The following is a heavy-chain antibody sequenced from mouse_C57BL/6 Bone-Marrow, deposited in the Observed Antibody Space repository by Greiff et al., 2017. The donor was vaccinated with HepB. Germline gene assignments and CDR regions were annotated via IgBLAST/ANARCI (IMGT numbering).Heavy chain of an antibody. J-gene: IGHJ4*01. CDR2: ISNGGGST. CDR3: ARHHVFYAMDY. CDR1: GFTFSDYY. V-gene: IGHV5-12*01. Sequence: EVQRVESGGGLVQPGGSLKLSCAASGFTFSDYYMYWVRQTPEKRLEWVAYISNGGGSTYYPDTVKGRFTISRDNAKNTLYLQMSRLKSEDTAMYYCARHHVFYAMDYWGQGTSVTVSS.